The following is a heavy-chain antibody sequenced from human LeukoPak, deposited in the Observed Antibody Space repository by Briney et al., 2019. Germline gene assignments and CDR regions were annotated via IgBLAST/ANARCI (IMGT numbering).Heavy chain of an antibody. CDR1: GFTFSSYS. CDR3: ARGATDTTRWFDP. CDR2: ISRTSESI. D-gene: IGHD1-7*01. V-gene: IGHV3-21*01. J-gene: IGHJ5*02. Sequence: GGSLRLSCAASGFTFSSYSMSWVRQAPGKGLEWVSIISRTSESIFYADSVKGRFTISRDNAKNSLYLQMNGLRADDTAAYYCARGATDTTRWFDPWGQGTLVTVSS.